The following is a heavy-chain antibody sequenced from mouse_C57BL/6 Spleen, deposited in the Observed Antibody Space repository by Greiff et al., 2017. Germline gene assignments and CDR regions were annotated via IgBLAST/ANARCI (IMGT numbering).Heavy chain of an antibody. J-gene: IGHJ4*01. Sequence: QVQLKQPGAELVKPGASVRMSCKASGYTFTSYWITWVKQRPGQGLEWIGDIYPGSGSTNYNEKFKSKATLTVDTSSSTAYMQLSSLTSEDSAVYYCARKGLGNYYAMDYWGQGTSVTVSS. CDR2: IYPGSGST. CDR3: ARKGLGNYYAMDY. CDR1: GYTFTSYW. V-gene: IGHV1-55*01.